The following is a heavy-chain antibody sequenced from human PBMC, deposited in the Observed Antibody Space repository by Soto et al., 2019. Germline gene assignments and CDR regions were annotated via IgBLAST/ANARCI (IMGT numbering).Heavy chain of an antibody. Sequence: PGGSLRLSCAVSGLTFKSYAMSWVRQAPGKGLEWVSTISDSGGSTSYADSVKGRLTISRDNSMNTLYLQMDSLRVEDTAVYYCVKWDLAYWGQGTLVTVSS. V-gene: IGHV3-23*01. CDR1: GLTFKSYA. CDR3: VKWDLAY. D-gene: IGHD1-26*01. J-gene: IGHJ4*02. CDR2: ISDSGGST.